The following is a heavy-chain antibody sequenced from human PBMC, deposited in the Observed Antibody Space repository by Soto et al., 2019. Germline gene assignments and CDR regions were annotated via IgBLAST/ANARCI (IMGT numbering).Heavy chain of an antibody. Sequence: ASVKVSCKTSGYSFTSYAMHWVCQAPGQRLEWLGWINADNGDTKYSQKFSGRVTITRDTSANTAFMELSSLRSEDTAMYYCARELLSVFGVVNLYGMDVWGQGTTVTVS. CDR1: GYSFTSYA. CDR2: INADNGDT. D-gene: IGHD3-3*01. V-gene: IGHV1-3*01. CDR3: ARELLSVFGVVNLYGMDV. J-gene: IGHJ6*02.